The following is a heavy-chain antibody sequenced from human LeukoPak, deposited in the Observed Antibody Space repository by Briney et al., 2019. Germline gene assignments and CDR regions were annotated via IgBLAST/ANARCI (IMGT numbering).Heavy chain of an antibody. J-gene: IGHJ1*01. CDR1: GGTFSSYP. CDR2: ITPIFGEA. CDR3: ARDKAVTTELTQYFQH. Sequence: SVKVSCKVSGGTFSSYPISWVRQAPGQGLEWMGEITPIFGEAQNAEKFQGRVTITADEPTSTVYMELRSLTSDDTAVYYCARDKAVTTELTQYFQHWGQGTLVTVSS. V-gene: IGHV1-69*13. D-gene: IGHD4-11*01.